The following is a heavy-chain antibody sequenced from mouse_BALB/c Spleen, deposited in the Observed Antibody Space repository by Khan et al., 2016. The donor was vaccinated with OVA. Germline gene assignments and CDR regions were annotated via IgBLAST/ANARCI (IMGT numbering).Heavy chain of an antibody. J-gene: IGHJ3*01. CDR1: GYSITSNFA. Sequence: VQLKESGPGLVKPSQSLSLTCTVTGYSITSNFARNWIRQFPGNKLEWMGYISYSGSTNYNPYLKSRIPITRDTSKNQFFLQLNSVTTEDTATYYCARWFTYWGQGTLVTVSA. V-gene: IGHV3-2*02. CDR3: ARWFTY. CDR2: ISYSGST.